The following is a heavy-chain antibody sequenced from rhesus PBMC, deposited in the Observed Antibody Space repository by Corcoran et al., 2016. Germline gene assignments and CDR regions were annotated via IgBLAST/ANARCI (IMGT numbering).Heavy chain of an antibody. J-gene: IGHJ4*01. D-gene: IGHD4-35*01. V-gene: IGHV4-169*02. Sequence: QLQLQESGPGLVKPSETLSVTCAVSGGSISSSYWSWIRQPPGKGLEWIGYIYGSGRSTNYNPSLKSRVTRSVDTSKNQLSLKLSSGTTADTAVYYCARDDYGNSDYWGQGVLVTVSS. CDR1: GGSISSSY. CDR3: ARDDYGNSDY. CDR2: IYGSGRST.